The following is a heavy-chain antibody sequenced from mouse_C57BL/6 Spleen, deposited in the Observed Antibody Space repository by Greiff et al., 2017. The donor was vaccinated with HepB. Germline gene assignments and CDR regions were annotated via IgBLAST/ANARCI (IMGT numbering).Heavy chain of an antibody. D-gene: IGHD4-1*01. J-gene: IGHJ2*01. CDR3: ARETGTVYFDY. CDR2: INPNYGTT. Sequence: VVESGASVKISCKASGYSFTDYNMNWVKQSNGKSLEWIGVINPNYGTTSYNQKFKGKATLTVDQSSSTAYMQLNSLTSEDSAVYYCARETGTVYFDYWGQGTTLTVSS. V-gene: IGHV1-39*01. CDR1: GYSFTDYN.